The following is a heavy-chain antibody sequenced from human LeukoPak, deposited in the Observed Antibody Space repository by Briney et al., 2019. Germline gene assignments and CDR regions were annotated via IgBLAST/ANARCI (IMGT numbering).Heavy chain of an antibody. CDR2: IYPGDSDT. CDR1: GYTFSIFW. Sequence: GESLKISCKTSGYTFSIFWIGWVRQMPGKGLEWIGMIYPGDSDTRYSPSFQGQVTISADKSTNTAYLQWGSLKASDPAMYYCARHKGYYGSGTTGLDYWGQGTLVTVSS. V-gene: IGHV5-51*01. J-gene: IGHJ4*02. D-gene: IGHD3-10*01. CDR3: ARHKGYYGSGTTGLDY.